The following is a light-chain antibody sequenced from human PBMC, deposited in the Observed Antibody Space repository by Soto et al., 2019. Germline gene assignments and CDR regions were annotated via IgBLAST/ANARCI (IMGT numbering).Light chain of an antibody. CDR2: DAS. Sequence: EGVLTQSPAILSLSPGGGATLSCRASQSVSSYLAWYQQKPGQAPRLLIYDASSRATGIPDRFSGGGSGTDFTLTISRLEPEDFAVYYCQQFSSYPLTFGGGTKVDIK. CDR1: QSVSSY. J-gene: IGKJ4*01. CDR3: QQFSSYPLT. V-gene: IGKV3-20*01.